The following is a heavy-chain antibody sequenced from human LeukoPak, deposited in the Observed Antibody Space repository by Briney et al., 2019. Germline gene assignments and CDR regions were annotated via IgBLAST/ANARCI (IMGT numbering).Heavy chain of an antibody. Sequence: PSETLSLTCTVSGGSISSYYWSWIRQPPGKGLEWIGYIYYSGSTNYNPSLKSRVTISVDTSKNQFSLRLSSVTAADTAVYYCARHRTGSYPVGFDPWGQGTLVTVSS. D-gene: IGHD1-26*01. CDR3: ARHRTGSYPVGFDP. V-gene: IGHV4-59*08. J-gene: IGHJ5*02. CDR2: IYYSGST. CDR1: GGSISSYY.